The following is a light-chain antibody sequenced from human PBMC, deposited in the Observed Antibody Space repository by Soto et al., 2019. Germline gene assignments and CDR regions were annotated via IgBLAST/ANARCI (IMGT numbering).Light chain of an antibody. CDR3: QQYNTYST. CDR2: WAS. J-gene: IGKJ5*01. Sequence: DIVMTQSPDSLAVFLGERATITCKSSQSLFYSAYKTNYLAWYQEKPGQPPKLLISWASTRASGVPDRFSGSGSGTDFTLTISSLQAEDFATYYCQQYNTYSTFGQGTRLEIK. V-gene: IGKV4-1*01. CDR1: QSLFYSAYKTNY.